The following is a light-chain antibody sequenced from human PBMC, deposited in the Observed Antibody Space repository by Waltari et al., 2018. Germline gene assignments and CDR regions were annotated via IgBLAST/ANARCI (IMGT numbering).Light chain of an antibody. V-gene: IGKV1-5*03. Sequence: ASQTISSWLAWYQQKPGKAPKLLIYKASSLESGVPSRFSGSRSGTEFTLTISSLQPDDFATYHCQQYSSSPWTFGQGTKVEIK. CDR1: QTISSW. J-gene: IGKJ1*01. CDR2: KAS. CDR3: QQYSSSPWT.